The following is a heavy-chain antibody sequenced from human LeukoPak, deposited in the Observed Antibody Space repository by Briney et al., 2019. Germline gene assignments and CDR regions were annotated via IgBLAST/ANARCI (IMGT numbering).Heavy chain of an antibody. Sequence: PGGSLRLSCAASGFTCSSYWMHGVRQGPAQGLVCVSRINSDGSSTNDADSVKCRFTISRANAKNTLYLQMNSLRAEDQAVYYRASGALRYRGYDLRLTWGQGTLVTVPS. CDR3: ASGALRYRGYDLRLT. J-gene: IGHJ4*02. CDR1: GFTCSSYW. V-gene: IGHV3-74*01. D-gene: IGHD5-12*01. CDR2: INSDGSST.